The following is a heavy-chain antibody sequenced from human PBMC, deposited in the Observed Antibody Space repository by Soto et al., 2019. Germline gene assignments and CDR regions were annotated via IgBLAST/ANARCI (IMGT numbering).Heavy chain of an antibody. D-gene: IGHD3-22*01. CDR2: ISSSSSTV. Sequence: GGSLRLSCAASGFTFNTYSMNWVRQAPGRGLEWVSYISSSSSTVYYADSVKGRFTISRDNAKNSLYLQMNSLRAEDTAVYYCARWNYDTTGYYKGALXYWGQGTLVXVSS. CDR3: ARWNYDTTGYYKGALXY. V-gene: IGHV3-48*01. CDR1: GFTFNTYS. J-gene: IGHJ4*02.